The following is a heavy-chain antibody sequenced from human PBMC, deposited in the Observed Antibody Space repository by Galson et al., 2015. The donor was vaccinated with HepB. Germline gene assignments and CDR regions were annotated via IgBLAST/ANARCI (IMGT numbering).Heavy chain of an antibody. D-gene: IGHD3-10*01. Sequence: SLRLSCAASGFTFSSYAMSWVRQAPGKGLEWVSAISGSGGSTYYADSVKGRFTISRDNSKNTLYLQMNSLRAEDTAVYYCAKLPNYGSGSQTTEFDYWGQGTLVTVSS. CDR1: GFTFSSYA. V-gene: IGHV3-23*01. CDR3: AKLPNYGSGSQTTEFDY. J-gene: IGHJ4*02. CDR2: ISGSGGST.